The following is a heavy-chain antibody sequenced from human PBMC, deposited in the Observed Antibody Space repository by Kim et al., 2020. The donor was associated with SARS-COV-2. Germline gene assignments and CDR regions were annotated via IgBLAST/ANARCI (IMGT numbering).Heavy chain of an antibody. CDR2: ININTGNP. J-gene: IGHJ6*02. D-gene: IGHD3-3*01. V-gene: IGHV7-4-1*02. CDR3: ARRYDFWSGAGDCYYLMDV. Sequence: ASVKVSCKASGYTFTSYAMNWVRQAPGQGLEWMGWININTGNPTYAQGFTGRFVFSLDTSVSTAYLQISSLKAEDTAVYYCARRYDFWSGAGDCYYLMDVWGQGTTVTVSS. CDR1: GYTFTSYA.